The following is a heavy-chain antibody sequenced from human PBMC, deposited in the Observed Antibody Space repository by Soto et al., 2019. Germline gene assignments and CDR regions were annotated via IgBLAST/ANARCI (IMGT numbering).Heavy chain of an antibody. J-gene: IGHJ5*02. D-gene: IGHD2-15*01. CDR1: GFTFSSYS. Sequence: GGSLRLSCAASGFTFSSYSMNWVRQAPGKGLEWVSSISSSSSYIYYADSVKGRFTISRDNAKNSLYLQMNSLRAEDTAVYYCARDSEVVVDNWFDPWGQGTLVTVSS. V-gene: IGHV3-21*01. CDR2: ISSSSSYI. CDR3: ARDSEVVVDNWFDP.